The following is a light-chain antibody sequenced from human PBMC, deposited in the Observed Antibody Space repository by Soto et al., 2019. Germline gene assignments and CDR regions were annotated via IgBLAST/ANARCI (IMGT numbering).Light chain of an antibody. V-gene: IGLV2-14*01. Sequence: QSALTQPASVSGSPGQSITISCTGTSSDVGGYNYVSWYQQHPGKAPKLMIYDVSNRPSRVSNRFSGSKSGNTASLTISGLQAEDEADYYCSSYTSSRAYVFGTGTKLTVL. CDR3: SSYTSSRAYV. CDR2: DVS. J-gene: IGLJ1*01. CDR1: SSDVGGYNY.